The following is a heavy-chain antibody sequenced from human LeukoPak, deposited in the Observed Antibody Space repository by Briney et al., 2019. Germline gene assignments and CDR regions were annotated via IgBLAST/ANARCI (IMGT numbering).Heavy chain of an antibody. CDR1: GGSFSGYY. CDR3: ARGYIVVVVAATLSGYYYGMDV. Sequence: PSKTLSLTCAVYGGSFSGYYWSWIRQPPGKGLEWIGEINHSGSTNYNPSLKSRVTISVDTSKNQFSLKLSSVTAADTAVYYCARGYIVVVVAATLSGYYYGMDVWGQGTTVTVSS. CDR2: INHSGST. J-gene: IGHJ6*02. D-gene: IGHD2-15*01. V-gene: IGHV4-34*01.